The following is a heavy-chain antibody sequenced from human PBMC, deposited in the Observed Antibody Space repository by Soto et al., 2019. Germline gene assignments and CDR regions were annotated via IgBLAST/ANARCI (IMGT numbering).Heavy chain of an antibody. CDR1: GFTFSAYA. V-gene: IGHV3-23*01. CDR3: SKVEGHPLEYWYLDF. Sequence: EVQLLESGGGLVQPGGSLRLSCAASGFTFSAYAMGWVRQAPGKGLEWVSTIHGGGGATHYADSVKGRFTISRDDSKNTRYAQMNSWRAEDMAVYYCSKVEGHPLEYWYLDFWGRGTLVTVSS. D-gene: IGHD1-1*01. CDR2: IHGGGGAT. J-gene: IGHJ2*01.